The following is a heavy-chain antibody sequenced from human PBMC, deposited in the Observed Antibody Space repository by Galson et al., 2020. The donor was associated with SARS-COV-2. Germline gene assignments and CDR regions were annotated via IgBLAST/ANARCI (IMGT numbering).Heavy chain of an antibody. J-gene: IGHJ6*03. Sequence: SETLSLTCAVYGGSFSGYSWSWIRQPPGKGLEWIGEINHSGSTNYNPSLKSRVTISVDTSKNQFSLKLSSVTAADTAVYYCARGSVVVAALWSYYYYYYMDVWGKGTTVTISS. CDR2: INHSGST. CDR1: GGSFSGYS. V-gene: IGHV4-34*01. D-gene: IGHD2-15*01. CDR3: ARGSVVVAALWSYYYYYYMDV.